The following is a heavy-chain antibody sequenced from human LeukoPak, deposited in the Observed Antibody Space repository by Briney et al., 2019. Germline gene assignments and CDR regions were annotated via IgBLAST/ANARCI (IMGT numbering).Heavy chain of an antibody. CDR2: ISDSGGRT. J-gene: IGHJ4*02. D-gene: IGHD3-22*01. V-gene: IGHV3-23*01. Sequence: GGSLRLSCAVSGITLSNYGMTWVRQAPGKGLEWVAGISDSGGRTNYADSVKGRFTISRDNAKNTLYLQMNSLRAEDTAVYFCAKRGVVIRVILVGFHKEAYYFDSWGQGALVTVSS. CDR3: AKRGVVIRVILVGFHKEAYYFDS. CDR1: GITLSNYG.